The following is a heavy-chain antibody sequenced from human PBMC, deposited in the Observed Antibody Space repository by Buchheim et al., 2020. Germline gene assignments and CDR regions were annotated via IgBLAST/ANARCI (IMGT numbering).Heavy chain of an antibody. Sequence: QVQLQQWGAGLLKPSETLSLTCAVYGGSFSGYYWSWIRQPPGKGLEWIGEINHSGSTNYNPSLKSRVTISVDTSKNQFSLKLSSVTAADTAVYYCARGTVFWSGCFSGNWFDPWGQGTL. J-gene: IGHJ5*02. D-gene: IGHD3-3*01. V-gene: IGHV4-34*01. CDR1: GGSFSGYY. CDR2: INHSGST. CDR3: ARGTVFWSGCFSGNWFDP.